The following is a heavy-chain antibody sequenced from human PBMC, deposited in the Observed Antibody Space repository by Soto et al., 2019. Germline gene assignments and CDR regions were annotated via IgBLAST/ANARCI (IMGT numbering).Heavy chain of an antibody. CDR1: GGSITTGGYY. V-gene: IGHV4-31*03. CDR3: ASPKCSGTSSYQWSCEY. CDR2: RYYSEST. J-gene: IGHJ4*02. D-gene: IGHD2-2*01. Sequence: PSETLSLTCTVSGGSITTGGYYWSWIRQLPGKGLEWIGHRYYSESTYYNPSLKSRVSISLDTSKNQFSLKLSFVTAADTAMYYCASPKCSGTSSYQWSCEYWGQGTPVTVPS.